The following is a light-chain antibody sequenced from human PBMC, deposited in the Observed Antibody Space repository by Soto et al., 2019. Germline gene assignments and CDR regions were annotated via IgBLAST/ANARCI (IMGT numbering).Light chain of an antibody. CDR1: SSDVGTYNY. CDR2: DVS. V-gene: IGLV2-14*03. J-gene: IGLJ1*01. CDR3: RSHVTGSTHV. Sequence: QSALTQPASVSGSPGQSITISCTGTSSDVGTYNYVSWYQHHPGRAPKLMIYDVSNRPSGVSNRFSGSKYGNTASLTISGLQAEDEADYHCRSHVTGSTHVCGTGTQLTVL.